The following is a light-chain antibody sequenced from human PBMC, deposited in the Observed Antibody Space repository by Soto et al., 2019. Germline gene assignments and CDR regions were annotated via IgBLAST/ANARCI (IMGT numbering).Light chain of an antibody. CDR1: SNDVGVYNY. V-gene: IGLV2-14*01. J-gene: IGLJ7*01. CDR2: EVT. Sequence: QSVLTQPASVSGSPGQSITISCTRTSNDVGVYNYVSWYQHHPGKAPKLMIYEVTNRPSGISDRFSGSKSGNTASLTISGLQAEDEADYYCSTYTSTSTLIVFGTGTQLTVL. CDR3: STYTSTSTLIV.